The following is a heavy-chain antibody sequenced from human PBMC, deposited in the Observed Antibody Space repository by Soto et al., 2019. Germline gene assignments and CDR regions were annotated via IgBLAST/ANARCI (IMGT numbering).Heavy chain of an antibody. Sequence: GGSLRLSCAASGFTFSSYDMHWVRQATGKGLEWVSAIGTAGDTYYPGSVKGRFTISRENAKNSLYLQMNSLRAEDTAVYYCARGRVGATSELESFDYWGQGTLVTVSS. CDR2: IGTAGDT. D-gene: IGHD1-26*01. CDR1: GFTFSSYD. V-gene: IGHV3-13*01. CDR3: ARGRVGATSELESFDY. J-gene: IGHJ4*02.